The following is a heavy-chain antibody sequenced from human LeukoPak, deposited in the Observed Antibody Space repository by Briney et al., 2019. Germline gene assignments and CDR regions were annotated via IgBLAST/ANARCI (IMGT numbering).Heavy chain of an antibody. J-gene: IGHJ4*02. CDR1: GLSLSNTRLG. Sequence: SGPTLVNPTETLTLTCTVSGLSLSNTRLGVTWIRQPTGKALEWLALIYWDDDKRYSPSLKSRLTITKDTSKNQVVLTMTNMDPVDTATYYCAHRRHYYDSSGYYYFDYWGQGTLVTVSS. D-gene: IGHD3-22*01. CDR2: IYWDDDK. CDR3: AHRRHYYDSSGYYYFDY. V-gene: IGHV2-5*02.